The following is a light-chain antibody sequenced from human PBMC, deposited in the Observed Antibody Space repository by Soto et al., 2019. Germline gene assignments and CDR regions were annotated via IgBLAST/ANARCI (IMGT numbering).Light chain of an antibody. J-gene: IGKJ2*01. V-gene: IGKV3-20*01. CDR2: GAS. Sequence: EIVLTQSPGTLSLSPGVRATLSCRASQSVYNNYLAWYQQKPGQTPRLLVNGASNRATGIPDRFSGGGSGTDFTLTISSLEPEDFAVYYCQQYGLPPHSFGQGTRVEIK. CDR1: QSVYNNY. CDR3: QQYGLPPHS.